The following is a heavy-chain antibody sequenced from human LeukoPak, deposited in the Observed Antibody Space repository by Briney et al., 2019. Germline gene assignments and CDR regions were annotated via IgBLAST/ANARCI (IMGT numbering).Heavy chain of an antibody. J-gene: IGHJ6*03. V-gene: IGHV4-4*07. CDR3: ARDLSYDFWSGYRGTEDYYYYMDV. CDR1: GGSISSYY. Sequence: PSETLSLTCTVSGGSISSYYWSWIRQPAGKGLEWIGRIYTSGSTNYNRSLKSRVTMSVDTSYNQFSLKLSSGTAGDTAVYYCARDLSYDFWSGYRGTEDYYYYMDVWGKGTTVTVSS. CDR2: IYTSGST. D-gene: IGHD3-3*01.